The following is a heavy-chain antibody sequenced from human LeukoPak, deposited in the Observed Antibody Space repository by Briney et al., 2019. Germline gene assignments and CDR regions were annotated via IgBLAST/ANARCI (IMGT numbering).Heavy chain of an antibody. CDR3: ANRRKSGYKSHAFDI. Sequence: PSETLSLTCTVSGGAISSYYWSWIRQPAGKGLEWIGRIYTSGSTNYNPSLKSRVTVSVDTSKNQFSLKLSSVAAADTAVYYCANRRKSGYKSHAFDIWGQGTMVTVSS. D-gene: IGHD3-3*01. J-gene: IGHJ3*02. V-gene: IGHV4-4*07. CDR2: IYTSGST. CDR1: GGAISSYY.